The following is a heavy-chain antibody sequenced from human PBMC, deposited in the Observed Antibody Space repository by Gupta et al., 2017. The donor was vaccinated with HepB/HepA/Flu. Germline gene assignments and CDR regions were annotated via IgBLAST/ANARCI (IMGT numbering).Heavy chain of an antibody. Sequence: QLQLVQSGAEVKNPGASVKVSCTASGYTFTSYRINWVRQASGQGLEWMGWMDSDTGNTGYPQKFQGRVTLSRSTSISTAYLELTSLTSEDTAVYYCARNLPKTGTFDYWGQGTLVTVSS. CDR2: MDSDTGNT. D-gene: IGHD1-7*01. V-gene: IGHV1-8*01. J-gene: IGHJ4*02. CDR3: ARNLPKTGTFDY. CDR1: GYTFTSYR.